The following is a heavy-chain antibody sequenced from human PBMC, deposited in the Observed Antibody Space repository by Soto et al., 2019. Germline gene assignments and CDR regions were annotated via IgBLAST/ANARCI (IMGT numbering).Heavy chain of an antibody. V-gene: IGHV3-21*06. CDR1: GFMCSAYT. CDR3: ATPYYFNH. CDR2: ISDDSSYI. D-gene: IGHD3-16*01. J-gene: IGHJ1*01. Sequence: PGGSLRLCCAASGFMCSAYTMNWVRQAPGKGLEWLSSISDDSSYIDYADSLRGRFTVSRDNARNSLYLQIDSLGVEDTAVYYCATPYYFNHWGPGTLVTVSS.